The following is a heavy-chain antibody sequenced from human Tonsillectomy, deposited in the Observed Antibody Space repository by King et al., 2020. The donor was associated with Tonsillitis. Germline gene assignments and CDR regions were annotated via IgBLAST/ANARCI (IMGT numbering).Heavy chain of an antibody. CDR2: ISGDGRST. V-gene: IGHV3-23*04. CDR3: AKDVRGGDTGGPTVH. J-gene: IGHJ4*02. CDR1: RFTFSNYA. Sequence: VQLVESGGGLVQPGGSLRLSCAASRFTFSNYAMSWVRQTPGKRLEWISHISGDGRSTYYADSVKGRFTISRDNSRNTLYLQMHSLRVQDTALYFCAKDVRGGDTGGPTVHWGQGTQVTVSS. D-gene: IGHD3-10*02.